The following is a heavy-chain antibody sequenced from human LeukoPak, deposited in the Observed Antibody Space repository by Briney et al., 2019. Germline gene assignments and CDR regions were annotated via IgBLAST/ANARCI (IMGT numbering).Heavy chain of an antibody. CDR2: IYYSGST. D-gene: IGHD2-2*01. CDR1: GGSISSNSYY. CDR3: ARVTGDIVVVPAATSRFYYYYYMDV. J-gene: IGHJ6*03. Sequence: PSETLSLTCTVSGGSISSNSYYWGWIRRPPGKGLEWIGSIYYSGSTYYNPSLKSRVTISVDTSKNQFSLKLSSVTAADTAVYYCARVTGDIVVVPAATSRFYYYYYMDVWGKGTTVTVSS. V-gene: IGHV4-39*07.